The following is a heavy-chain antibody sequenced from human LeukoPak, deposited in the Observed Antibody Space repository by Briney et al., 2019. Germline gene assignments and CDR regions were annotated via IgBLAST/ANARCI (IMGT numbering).Heavy chain of an antibody. V-gene: IGHV1-2*02. Sequence: ASVKVSCKASGYTFTGYYMHWVRQAPGQGLEWMGWINPNSGGTNYAQKFQGRVTMTRDASTSTAYMELSRLRSDDTAVSYCARGRGEGYSYGRYYFDYWGQGTLVTVSS. CDR1: GYTFTGYY. J-gene: IGHJ4*02. CDR2: INPNSGGT. D-gene: IGHD5-18*01. CDR3: ARGRGEGYSYGRYYFDY.